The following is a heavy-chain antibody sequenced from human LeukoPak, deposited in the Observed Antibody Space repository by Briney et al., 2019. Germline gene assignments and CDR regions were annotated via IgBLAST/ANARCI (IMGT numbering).Heavy chain of an antibody. Sequence: PSETLSLTCTVSGASINSYYWSWIRQPPGKGLEWIGYIYYSGSTYYNPSLKSRVTISVDTSKNQFSLKLSSVTAADTAVYYCARADYDILTGYPYYGMDVWGQGTTVTVSS. CDR1: GASINSYY. CDR3: ARADYDILTGYPYYGMDV. J-gene: IGHJ6*02. CDR2: IYYSGST. V-gene: IGHV4-59*12. D-gene: IGHD3-9*01.